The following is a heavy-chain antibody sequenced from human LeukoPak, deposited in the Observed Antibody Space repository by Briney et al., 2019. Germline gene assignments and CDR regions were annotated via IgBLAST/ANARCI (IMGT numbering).Heavy chain of an antibody. D-gene: IGHD6-19*01. J-gene: IGHJ4*02. CDR3: VRPSSGRTSRLDY. CDR2: IYPGDSDT. CDR1: GYNFINYN. V-gene: IGHV5-51*03. Sequence: GESLKISCMVSGYNFINYNIGWVRQMPGKGLEWLGIIYPGDSDTRYSPSFQGQVTISADKSTSTTYLQWSSLKTSDTAMYYCVRPSSGRTSRLDYWGQGTLVTVSS.